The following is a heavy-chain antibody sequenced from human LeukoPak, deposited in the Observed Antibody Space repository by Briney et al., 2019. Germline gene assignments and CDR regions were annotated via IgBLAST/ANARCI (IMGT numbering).Heavy chain of an antibody. CDR2: ISFDGNIK. CDR3: AKEVKLRGAPYGTVDY. J-gene: IGHJ4*02. D-gene: IGHD3-10*01. CDR1: GFTFSSYG. Sequence: PGRSLRLSCAASGFTFSSYGMHWVRQAPGKGLDWVAVISFDGNIKYYADSVKGRFTISRDTSKNTLYLQMNSLRVDDTAVYYCAKEVKLRGAPYGTVDYWGQGTLVTVSS. V-gene: IGHV3-30*18.